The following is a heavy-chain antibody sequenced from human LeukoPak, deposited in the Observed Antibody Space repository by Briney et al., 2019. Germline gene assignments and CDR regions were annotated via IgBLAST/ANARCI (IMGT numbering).Heavy chain of an antibody. Sequence: GGSLRLSCAASGFTFSNYHMNWVRQAPGKGLEWISYISRSSSTIYYADSVKGRFTISRDNAKNSLFLQMNSLRSDDTALYYCARESVSSGWYDYWGQGTLVTVSS. V-gene: IGHV3-48*01. CDR3: ARESVSSGWYDY. CDR2: ISRSSSTI. D-gene: IGHD6-19*01. CDR1: GFTFSNYH. J-gene: IGHJ4*02.